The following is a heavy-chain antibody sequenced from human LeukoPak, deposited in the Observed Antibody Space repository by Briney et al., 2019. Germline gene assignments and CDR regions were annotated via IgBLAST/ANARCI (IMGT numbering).Heavy chain of an antibody. CDR1: GFTFSNYW. Sequence: GGSLRLSCAASGFTFSNYWMAWVRQAPGKGLEWVAYMSQDGIEIYYLDSVKGRFIISRDNAKNSLYLQMHSLRAEDAAVYYCARGVYGFDVWGQGTLITVSS. CDR2: MSQDGIEI. V-gene: IGHV3-7*01. CDR3: ARGVYGFDV. J-gene: IGHJ3*01. D-gene: IGHD2-8*01.